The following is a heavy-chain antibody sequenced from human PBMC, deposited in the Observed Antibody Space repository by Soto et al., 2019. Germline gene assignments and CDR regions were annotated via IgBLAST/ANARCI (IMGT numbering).Heavy chain of an antibody. CDR3: AKSRDGYNLNAIDD. J-gene: IGHJ4*02. V-gene: IGHV4-59*01. D-gene: IGHD5-12*01. CDR1: DGSISSYY. Sequence: QVQRQVSGPGLVKPSATLSLTCTVSDGSISSYYWSWIRQPPGKGLDWLGYSFYTGSTNHNPSLKSRVTMSLDMSTNQFSLRLSSVTAADTATYYCAKSRDGYNLNAIDDWGQGFLVTVSS. CDR2: SFYTGST.